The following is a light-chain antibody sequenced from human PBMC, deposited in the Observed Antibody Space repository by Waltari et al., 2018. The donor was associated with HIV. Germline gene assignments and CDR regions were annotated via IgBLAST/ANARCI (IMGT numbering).Light chain of an antibody. Sequence: DIVMTQSPVSLPVTPGEPASISCTSSQSLLHSNGYNFLDWYLQKPGQSQQLLIYLGSNRASGVPDRFSGSGSGTDFTLRISRVEAEDVGVYYCMQALQAPWTFGQGTKVEIK. CDR1: QSLLHSNGYNF. CDR2: LGS. V-gene: IGKV2-28*01. CDR3: MQALQAPWT. J-gene: IGKJ1*01.